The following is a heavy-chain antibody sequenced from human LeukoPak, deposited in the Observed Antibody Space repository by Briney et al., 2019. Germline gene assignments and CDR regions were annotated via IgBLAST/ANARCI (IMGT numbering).Heavy chain of an antibody. CDR3: ARGYNGGWYVDYYYYMDV. J-gene: IGHJ6*03. CDR2: IYYSGST. V-gene: IGHV4-59*01. CDR1: GGSISPYY. Sequence: PSETLSLTCTVSGGSISPYYWSWIRQPPGKGLEWIGYIYYSGSTNYNPSLKSRVTISVDTSKNQFSLKLSSVTAADTAVYYCARGYNGGWYVDYYYYMDVWGKGTTVTVSS. D-gene: IGHD6-19*01.